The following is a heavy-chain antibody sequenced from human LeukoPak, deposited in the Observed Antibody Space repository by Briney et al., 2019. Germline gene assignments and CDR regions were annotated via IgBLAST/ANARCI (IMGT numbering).Heavy chain of an antibody. CDR3: ARDWGDESRGQFDAFDI. CDR1: GFTFSDYY. J-gene: IGHJ3*02. D-gene: IGHD3-16*01. CDR2: ISSSSSYT. V-gene: IGHV3-11*06. Sequence: GGSLRLSRAASGFTFSDYYMSWIRQAPGKGLEWVSYISSSSSYTNYADSVKGRFTISRDNARNSLYLEMNSLRVEDTAVYYCARDWGDESRGQFDAFDIWGQGTRVTVSS.